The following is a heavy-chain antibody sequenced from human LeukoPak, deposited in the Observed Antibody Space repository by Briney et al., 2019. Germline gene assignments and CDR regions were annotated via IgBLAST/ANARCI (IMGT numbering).Heavy chain of an antibody. CDR2: MNPNSGNT. J-gene: IGHJ4*02. V-gene: IGHV1-8*01. CDR3: ARRIAAGSTAIGY. D-gene: IGHD6-13*01. Sequence: ASVKVSCKASGYTFTSYDINWVREAPGPGLEWMGWMNPNSGNTGYAQKFQGRVTMTRNTSISTAYMELSSLISEDTAMYYCARRIAAGSTAIGYWGQGTLVTVSS. CDR1: GYTFTSYD.